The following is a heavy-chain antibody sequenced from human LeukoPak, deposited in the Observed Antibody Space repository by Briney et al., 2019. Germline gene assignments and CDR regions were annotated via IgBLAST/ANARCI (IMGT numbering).Heavy chain of an antibody. CDR3: ARGEYGSGSYHIDY. CDR2: ISSSSSYI. CDR1: GFTFSIYS. V-gene: IGHV3-21*01. Sequence: SGGSLRLSCAASGFTFSIYSMNWVRQAPGKGLEWVSFISSSSSYIYYADSVKGRFTISRDNAKNSLYLQMNSLRAEDTAVYYCARGEYGSGSYHIDYWGQGTLVTVSS. J-gene: IGHJ4*02. D-gene: IGHD3-10*01.